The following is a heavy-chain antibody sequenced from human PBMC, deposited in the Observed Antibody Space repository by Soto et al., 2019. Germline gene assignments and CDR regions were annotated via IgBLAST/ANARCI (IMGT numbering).Heavy chain of an antibody. D-gene: IGHD3-10*01. V-gene: IGHV3-64*01. CDR1: GFTFSSYA. J-gene: IGHJ4*02. CDR3: ARRGYGFVFDY. Sequence: EVQLVESGGGLVQPGGSLRLSCAASGFTFSSYAMHWVRQAPGKGLEYVSAISGNGGSTYYANSVKGRFTISRDNSKNTLYLQMGSLRAEDMAVYFCARRGYGFVFDYWGQGTLVTVSS. CDR2: ISGNGGST.